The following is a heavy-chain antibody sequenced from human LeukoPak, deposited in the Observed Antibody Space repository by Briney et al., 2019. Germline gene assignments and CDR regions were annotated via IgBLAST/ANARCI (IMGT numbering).Heavy chain of an antibody. CDR1: GFTFSSYW. V-gene: IGHV3-48*02. CDR2: ITASGTAM. Sequence: GGSLRLSCAASGFTFSSYWMHWVRQAPGKGLEWVSHITASGTAMFYADSVKGRFTISRDNAKNSLYLQMNSLRDEDTAVYYCASSGSYRFDYWGQGTLVTVSS. D-gene: IGHD1-26*01. CDR3: ASSGSYRFDY. J-gene: IGHJ4*02.